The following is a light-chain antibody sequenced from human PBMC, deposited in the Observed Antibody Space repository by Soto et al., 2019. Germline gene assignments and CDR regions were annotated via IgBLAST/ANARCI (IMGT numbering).Light chain of an antibody. CDR1: QSTFTS. CDR2: GAS. CDR3: QQSYSTPFT. V-gene: IGKV1-39*01. J-gene: IGKJ3*01. Sequence: DIQMTQSPSSLSASVGDRVTITCRASQSTFTSLNWYQQKPGKAPKLLIFGASSSHTGVPPRFSGSGSGTDFSLTISSLQPDDFATYYCQQSYSTPFTFGPGTRV.